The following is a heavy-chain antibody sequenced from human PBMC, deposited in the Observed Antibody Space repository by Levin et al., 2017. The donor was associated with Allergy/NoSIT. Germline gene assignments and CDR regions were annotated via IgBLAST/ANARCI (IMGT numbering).Heavy chain of an antibody. J-gene: IGHJ4*02. CDR2: ISGSGGST. Sequence: PPGGSLRLSCAASGFTFSSYAMSWVRQAPGKGLEWVSAISGSGGSTYYADSVKGRFTISRDNSKNTLYLQMNSLRAEDTAVYYCAKDPIGVVITGFDYWGQGTLVTVSS. D-gene: IGHD3-3*01. V-gene: IGHV3-23*01. CDR1: GFTFSSYA. CDR3: AKDPIGVVITGFDY.